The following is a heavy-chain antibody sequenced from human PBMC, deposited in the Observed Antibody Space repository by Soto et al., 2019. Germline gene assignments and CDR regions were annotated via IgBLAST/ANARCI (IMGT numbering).Heavy chain of an antibody. CDR3: AGVVWFRGMDV. CDR2: TYYRSKWIH. D-gene: IGHD3-16*01. CDR1: WASFSISSAA. V-gene: IGHV6-1*01. Sequence: SQALSLTSDSSWASFSISSAACNWIRQSPSRGLEWLGRTYYRSKWIHEYTVSMESRITINPDTSKNQFSLHIYSVTPEDTAVYYCAGVVWFRGMDVWGQGTPVTVSS. J-gene: IGHJ6*02.